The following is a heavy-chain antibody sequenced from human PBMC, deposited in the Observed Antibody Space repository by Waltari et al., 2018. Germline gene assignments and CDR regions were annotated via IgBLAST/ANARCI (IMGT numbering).Heavy chain of an antibody. CDR3: AKDYGDSRGWYFDL. Sequence: QVQLQQWGAGLLKPSETLSLTCAVYGGSFSGYYWSWIRQPPGKGLEWIGEINHSGSTNYNPSLKSRVTISVDTSKNQFSLKLSSVTAADTAVYYCAKDYGDSRGWYFDLWGRGTLVTVSS. CDR2: INHSGST. J-gene: IGHJ2*01. CDR1: GGSFSGYY. V-gene: IGHV4-34*01. D-gene: IGHD4-17*01.